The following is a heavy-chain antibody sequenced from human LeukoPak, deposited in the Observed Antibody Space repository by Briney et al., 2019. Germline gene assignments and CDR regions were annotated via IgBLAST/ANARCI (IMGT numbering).Heavy chain of an antibody. CDR1: GSTFSSYA. CDR3: AKVSGSYDSFDY. D-gene: IGHD1-26*01. J-gene: IGHJ4*02. V-gene: IGHV3-23*01. CDR2: ISGSGGST. Sequence: GGSLRLSCAASGSTFSSYAMSWVRQAPGKGLEWVSAISGSGGSTYYADSVKGRFTISRDNSKNTLYLQMNSLRAEDTAVYYCAKVSGSYDSFDYWGQGTLVTVSS.